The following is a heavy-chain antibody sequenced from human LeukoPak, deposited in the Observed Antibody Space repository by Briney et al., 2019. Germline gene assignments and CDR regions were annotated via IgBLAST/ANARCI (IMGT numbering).Heavy chain of an antibody. CDR2: ISGSGGST. Sequence: GGSLRLSCAASGFTFSSYAMSWVRQAPGKGLEWVSAISGSGGSTYYADSVKGRFTISRDNSKNTLYLQMNSLRAEDTAVYYCAKSVVGYSYAAPIFDYWGQGTLVTVSS. J-gene: IGHJ4*02. V-gene: IGHV3-23*01. CDR3: AKSVVGYSYAAPIFDY. D-gene: IGHD5-18*01. CDR1: GFTFSSYA.